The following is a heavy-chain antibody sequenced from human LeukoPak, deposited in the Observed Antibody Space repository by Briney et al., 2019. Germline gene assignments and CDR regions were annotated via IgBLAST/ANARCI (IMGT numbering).Heavy chain of an antibody. J-gene: IGHJ4*02. Sequence: SETLSLTCSVSGAYISDYYWSWIRQPPGKGLEWIGEINHSGSTNYNPSLKSRVTISVDTSKNQFSLKLSSVTAADTAVYYCASFGRGVPAAIPSYWGQGTLVTVSS. V-gene: IGHV4-34*01. CDR2: INHSGST. CDR1: GAYISDYY. CDR3: ASFGRGVPAAIPSY. D-gene: IGHD2-2*01.